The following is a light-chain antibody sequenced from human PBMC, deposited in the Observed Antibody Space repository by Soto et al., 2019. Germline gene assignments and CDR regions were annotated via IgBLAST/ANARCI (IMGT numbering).Light chain of an antibody. CDR2: LGS. CDR3: MQSLHTHRT. V-gene: IGKV2-28*01. Sequence: DIVMTQSPVSLPVTPGEPASISCRSSQSLLHKNGNNYLDWDLQRPGQSPQLLIYLGSTRASGVPERFSGSGSGTDFTLRISRVEAEDVGVYYCMQSLHTHRTFGQGTRLEIK. CDR1: QSLLHKNGNNY. J-gene: IGKJ5*01.